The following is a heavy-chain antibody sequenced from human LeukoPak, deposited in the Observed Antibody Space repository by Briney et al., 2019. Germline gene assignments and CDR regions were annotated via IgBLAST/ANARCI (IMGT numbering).Heavy chain of an antibody. CDR3: ARVLPYDYVWGSYRLVERSDAFDI. V-gene: IGHV4-34*01. D-gene: IGHD3-16*02. CDR2: INHSGST. J-gene: IGHJ3*02. CDR1: GGSFSGYY. Sequence: SETLSLTCAVYGGSFSGYYWSWIRRPPGKGLEWIGEINHSGSTNYNPSLKSRVTISVDTSKNQFSLKLSSVTAADTAVYYCARVLPYDYVWGSYRLVERSDAFDIWGQGTMVTVSS.